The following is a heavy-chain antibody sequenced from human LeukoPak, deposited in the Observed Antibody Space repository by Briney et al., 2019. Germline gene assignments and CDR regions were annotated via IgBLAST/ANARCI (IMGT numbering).Heavy chain of an antibody. CDR2: MNPNSGNT. CDR1: GYTFTSYD. D-gene: IGHD3-22*01. J-gene: IGHJ4*02. V-gene: IGHV1-8*01. Sequence: ASVKVSCKASGYTFTSYDINWVRQATGQGLEWMRWMNPNSGNTGYAQKFLDRVTMTTDTSTSTAYMELRSLRSDDTAIYYCARLDYYDSSGFLFDYWGQGTLVTVSS. CDR3: ARLDYYDSSGFLFDY.